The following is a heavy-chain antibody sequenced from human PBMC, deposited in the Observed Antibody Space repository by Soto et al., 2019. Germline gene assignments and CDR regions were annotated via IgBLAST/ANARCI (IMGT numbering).Heavy chain of an antibody. CDR3: ARDRDWAFDY. V-gene: IGHV3-48*04. CDR1: GFTFSSYS. J-gene: IGHJ4*02. CDR2: IFVSSTII. D-gene: IGHD3-9*01. Sequence: PGGSLRLSCVASGFTFSSYSMVWVRQAPGEGLEWVSYIFVSSTIIYYADSVKGRFTVSRDNAQNSVFLLINSLRAEDTAVYYCARDRDWAFDYWGQGTLVTVSS.